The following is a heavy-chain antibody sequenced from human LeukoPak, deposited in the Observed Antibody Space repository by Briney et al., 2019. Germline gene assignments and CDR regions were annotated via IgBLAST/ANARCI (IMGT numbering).Heavy chain of an antibody. J-gene: IGHJ5*02. D-gene: IGHD4-17*01. Sequence: SETLSLTCTVSGGSISSYYWSWIRQPPGKGLEWIGYIYYSGSTYYNPSLKSRVTISVDTSKNQFSLKLTSVTAADTAVYYCARHYGPWGQGTLVTVSS. V-gene: IGHV4-59*08. CDR1: GGSISSYY. CDR3: ARHYGP. CDR2: IYYSGST.